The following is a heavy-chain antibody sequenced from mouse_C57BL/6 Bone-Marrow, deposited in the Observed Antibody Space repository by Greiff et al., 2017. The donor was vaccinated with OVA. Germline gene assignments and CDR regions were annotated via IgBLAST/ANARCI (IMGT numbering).Heavy chain of an antibody. D-gene: IGHD1-1*01. J-gene: IGHJ1*03. CDR1: GYTFTSYW. CDR2: IDPSDSYT. CDR3: ARPMYYYGAGDFDV. V-gene: IGHV1-69*01. Sequence: QVQLQQPGAELVMPGASVKLSCKASGYTFTSYWMHWVKQRPGQGLEWIGEIDPSDSYTNYNHKFKGKSTLTVDKSSSTAYMQLSSLTSEDSAVYYCARPMYYYGAGDFDVWGTGTTVTVSS.